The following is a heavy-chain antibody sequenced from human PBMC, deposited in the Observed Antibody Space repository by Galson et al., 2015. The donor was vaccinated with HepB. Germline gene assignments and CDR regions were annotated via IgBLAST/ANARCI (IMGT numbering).Heavy chain of an antibody. J-gene: IGHJ6*02. D-gene: IGHD6-13*01. CDR1: GGTFSSYA. V-gene: IGHV1-69*13. Sequence: SVKVSCKASGGTFSSYAISWVRQAPGQGLEWMGGIIPIFGTAHYAQKFQGRVTITADESTSTAYMELSSLRSEDTAVYYCARDIAAAGDRDYYYGMDVWGQGTTVTVSS. CDR2: IIPIFGTA. CDR3: ARDIAAAGDRDYYYGMDV.